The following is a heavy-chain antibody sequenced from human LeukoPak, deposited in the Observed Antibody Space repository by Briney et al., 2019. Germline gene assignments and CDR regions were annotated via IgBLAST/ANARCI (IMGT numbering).Heavy chain of an antibody. CDR1: GYRFTNYW. CDR2: IYPGDSDI. Sequence: GESLKISCKGSGYRFTNYWIAWVRQMPGKGLEWMGIIYPGDSDIRYSPSLQGQVTISADKSISTAYLQWGSLKASDTAMYYCATGGTWFDPWGQGTLVTVSS. CDR3: ATGGTWFDP. V-gene: IGHV5-51*01. D-gene: IGHD3-16*01. J-gene: IGHJ5*02.